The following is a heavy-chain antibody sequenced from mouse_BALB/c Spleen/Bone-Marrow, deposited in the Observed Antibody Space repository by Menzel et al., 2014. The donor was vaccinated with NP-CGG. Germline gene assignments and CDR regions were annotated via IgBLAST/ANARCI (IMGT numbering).Heavy chain of an antibody. J-gene: IGHJ3*01. CDR1: GYTFTTYW. CDR3: ARGGDNFAWFAY. Sequence: QVQLQQSGAELVTPGASVKLSCKASGYTFTTYWMHWVKQRPGHGLEWIGQVDPSDGYTNHSQMFKGKATLTVDKSSSTAYMQLSSLSSEDSAVYYCARGGDNFAWFAYWGQGTLVTVSA. D-gene: IGHD1-3*01. V-gene: IGHV1-69*02. CDR2: VDPSDGYT.